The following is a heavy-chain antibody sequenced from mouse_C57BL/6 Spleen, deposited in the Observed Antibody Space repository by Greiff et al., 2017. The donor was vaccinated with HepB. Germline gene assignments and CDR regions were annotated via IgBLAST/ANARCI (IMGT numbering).Heavy chain of an antibody. J-gene: IGHJ4*01. CDR3: ARENGNYVAMDY. V-gene: IGHV1-64*01. D-gene: IGHD2-1*01. CDR1: GYTFTSYW. CDR2: IHPNSGST. Sequence: QVQLQQPGAELVKPGASVKLSCKASGYTFTSYWMHWVKQRPGQGLEWIGMIHPNSGSTNYNEKFKSKATLTVDKSSSTAYMQLSSLTSEDSAVYYCARENGNYVAMDYWGQGTSVTVSS.